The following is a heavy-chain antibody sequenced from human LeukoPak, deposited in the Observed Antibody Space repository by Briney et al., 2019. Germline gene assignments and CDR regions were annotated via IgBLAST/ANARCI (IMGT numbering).Heavy chain of an antibody. D-gene: IGHD5-18*01. CDR2: IYYSGST. CDR3: ARVDWADTAMVLFDY. Sequence: SETLSLTCTVSGGSISSYYWSWIRRPPGKGLEWIGYIYYSGSTNYNPSLKSRVTISVDTSKNHFSLNLSSVTAADTAVYYCARVDWADTAMVLFDYWGQGTLVTVSS. J-gene: IGHJ4*02. CDR1: GGSISSYY. V-gene: IGHV4-59*08.